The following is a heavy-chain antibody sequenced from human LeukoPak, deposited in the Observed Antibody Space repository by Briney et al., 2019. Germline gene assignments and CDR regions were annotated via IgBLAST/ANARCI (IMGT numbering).Heavy chain of an antibody. D-gene: IGHD6-25*01. J-gene: IGHJ6*02. Sequence: SETLSLTCTVSGGSISSYSYYWGWIRRPPGKGLEWIGNIYYSGSTYYNPSLKSRVTISIDTSKNQFSLKLTSVTAADTAVYYCASGSPFYGMDVWGQGTTVTVSS. CDR2: IYYSGST. CDR3: ASGSPFYGMDV. V-gene: IGHV4-39*07. CDR1: GGSISSYSYY.